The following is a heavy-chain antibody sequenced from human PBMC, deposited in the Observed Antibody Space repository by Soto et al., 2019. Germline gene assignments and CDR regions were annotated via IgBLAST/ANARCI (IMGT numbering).Heavy chain of an antibody. Sequence: QITLKESGPTLVKPTQNLTLTCTFSGFSLSTSGVGVGWIRQPPGKALEWLALIYWNDDKRYSPSLKSRLTITKDTSKNQVVLTMTNMDPVDTATYYCAHSIRFGELWYYYYGMDVWGQGTTVTVSS. CDR2: IYWNDDK. CDR3: AHSIRFGELWYYYYGMDV. CDR1: GFSLSTSGVG. V-gene: IGHV2-5*01. J-gene: IGHJ6*02. D-gene: IGHD3-10*01.